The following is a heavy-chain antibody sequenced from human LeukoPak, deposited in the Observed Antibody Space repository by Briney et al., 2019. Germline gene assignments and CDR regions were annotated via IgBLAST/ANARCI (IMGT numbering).Heavy chain of an antibody. J-gene: IGHJ4*02. CDR3: ARQGRDGYIVDY. V-gene: IGHV4-59*08. Sequence: SETLSLTCTISGGSISSYYWSWIRQPPRKGLEWIGYIYYSGSTNYNPSLKSRVTISVDTSKNQFSLKLSSVTAADTAVYYCARQGRDGYIVDYWGQGTLVTVSS. CDR1: GGSISSYY. CDR2: IYYSGST. D-gene: IGHD2-21*02.